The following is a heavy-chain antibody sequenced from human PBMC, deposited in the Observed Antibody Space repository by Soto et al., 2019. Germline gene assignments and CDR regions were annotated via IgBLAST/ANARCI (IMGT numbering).Heavy chain of an antibody. CDR1: GFTFSSHA. CDR2: ISGSGGST. V-gene: IGHV3-23*01. J-gene: IGHJ4*02. Sequence: GGSLRLSCAASGFTFSSHAMSWVRQAPGKGLEWVSAISGSGGSTYYADSVKGRFTISRDNSKNTLYLQMNSLRAEDTAVYYCARDKGDKLVLEFGFDYWGQGTLVTVSS. D-gene: IGHD6-6*01. CDR3: ARDKGDKLVLEFGFDY.